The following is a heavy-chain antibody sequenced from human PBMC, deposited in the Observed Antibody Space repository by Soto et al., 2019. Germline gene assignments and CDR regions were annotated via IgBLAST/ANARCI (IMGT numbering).Heavy chain of an antibody. D-gene: IGHD6-19*01. CDR1: GYTFSNYW. Sequence: GESLKISCQGSGYTFSNYWIVWVRQMPGKGLEWMGIIYPGDSDTRYSPSFQGQVTISADKSISTAYLQWSSLKASDTAMYYRARQSSSWYKGVMDVWGQGTTVTVSS. CDR3: ARQSSSWYKGVMDV. CDR2: IYPGDSDT. J-gene: IGHJ6*02. V-gene: IGHV5-51*01.